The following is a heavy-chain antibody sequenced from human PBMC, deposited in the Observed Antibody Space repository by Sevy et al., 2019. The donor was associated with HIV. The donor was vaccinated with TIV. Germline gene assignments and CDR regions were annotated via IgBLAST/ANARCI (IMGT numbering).Heavy chain of an antibody. CDR2: ISSSGSTI. CDR1: GFTFSDYY. Sequence: GGSLRLSCAASGFTFSDYYMSWIRQAPGKGLEWVSYISSSGSTIYYADSVKGRFTISRDNAKNSLYLQMNSLRAEDTAVYYCARDHIAVAGNYYYYGMDVWGQWTTVTVSS. V-gene: IGHV3-11*04. CDR3: ARDHIAVAGNYYYYGMDV. J-gene: IGHJ6*02. D-gene: IGHD6-19*01.